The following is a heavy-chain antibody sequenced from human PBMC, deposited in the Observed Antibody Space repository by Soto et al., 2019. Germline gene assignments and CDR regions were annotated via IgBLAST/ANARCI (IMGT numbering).Heavy chain of an antibody. D-gene: IGHD3-10*01. J-gene: IGHJ4*02. CDR2: ISFDGSNK. CDR3: AKVLGSGSFFDY. Sequence: QVQLVESGGGVVQPGRSLRLSCAASGFTFSSSGMHWVRQAPGKGLEWVAVISFDGSNKYYADSVKGRFTISRDNSKNMLYLQMNSLRPEDTAVYYCAKVLGSGSFFDYWGQGTLVTVSS. V-gene: IGHV3-30*18. CDR1: GFTFSSSG.